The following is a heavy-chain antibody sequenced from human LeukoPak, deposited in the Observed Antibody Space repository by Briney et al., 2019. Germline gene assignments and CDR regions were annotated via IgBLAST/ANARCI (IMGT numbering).Heavy chain of an antibody. D-gene: IGHD5-18*01. CDR1: GFTFSSYA. Sequence: GVSLRLSCAASGFTFSSYAMHWVRQAPGKGLEWVAVITYDGSNKYYADSVKGRFTISRDNSKNTLYLQMNSLRAEDTAVYYCARVQGRYSYGSGFDYWGQGTLVTVSS. V-gene: IGHV3-30*04. CDR2: ITYDGSNK. CDR3: ARVQGRYSYGSGFDY. J-gene: IGHJ4*02.